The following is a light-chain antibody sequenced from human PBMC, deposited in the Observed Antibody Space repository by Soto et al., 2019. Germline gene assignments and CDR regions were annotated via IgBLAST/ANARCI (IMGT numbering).Light chain of an antibody. Sequence: QSALTQPPSASGFPGQSVTISCTGTSSDVGGYNYVSWYQQHPGKAPKLMIYEVSKRPSGVPDRFSGSKSGNTASLPVSGLQAEDEADYYCSSYAGSNNLFGGGTKGTVL. CDR1: SSDVGGYNY. CDR3: SSYAGSNNL. J-gene: IGLJ2*01. CDR2: EVS. V-gene: IGLV2-8*01.